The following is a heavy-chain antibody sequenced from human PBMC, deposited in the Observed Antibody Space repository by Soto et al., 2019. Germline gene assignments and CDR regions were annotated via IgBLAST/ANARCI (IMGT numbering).Heavy chain of an antibody. V-gene: IGHV4-30-4*01. CDR2: IYYSGST. CDR3: AREKSLVFGMAHPYWYFAL. J-gene: IGHJ2*01. CDR1: GGSINNGDYY. Sequence: QVQLQESGPGLVKSSQTLSLTCAVSGGSINNGDYYWSCIRQPPGKGMEWIGYIYYSGSTYVNPSLKSRLALSLDTSKYQFSLKLTSVTAAETAVYYCAREKSLVFGMAHPYWYFALWGRGTLVTVSS. D-gene: IGHD3-3*01.